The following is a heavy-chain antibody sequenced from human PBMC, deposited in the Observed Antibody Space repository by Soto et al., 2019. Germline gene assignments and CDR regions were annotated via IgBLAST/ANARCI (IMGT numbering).Heavy chain of an antibody. CDR2: IWYDGSNK. CDR3: ARVHSSGLDY. V-gene: IGHV3-33*01. D-gene: IGHD6-19*01. J-gene: IGHJ4*02. Sequence: QVQLVESGGGVVQPGRSLRLSCAASGFTFSSYGMHWVRQALGKGLEWVAVIWYDGSNKYYADSVKGRFTISRDNSKDTLYLQMNSLRAEDTAVYYCARVHSSGLDYWGQGTLVTVYS. CDR1: GFTFSSYG.